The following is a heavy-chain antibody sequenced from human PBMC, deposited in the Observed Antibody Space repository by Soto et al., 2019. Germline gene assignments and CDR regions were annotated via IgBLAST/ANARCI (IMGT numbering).Heavy chain of an antibody. J-gene: IGHJ4*02. CDR3: VKSRGGNNFDFFD. D-gene: IGHD5-12*01. V-gene: IGHV3-64D*06. CDR2: IRGNGDPP. CDR1: GFTFSSYA. Sequence: GGSLRLSCSASGFTFSSYAMHWVRQAPGKGLEYVSGIRGNGDPPFYADSVKGRFAISRDNSKNTLYLQMSSLGADDTAVYYCVKSRGGNNFDFFDWGQGALVTVSS.